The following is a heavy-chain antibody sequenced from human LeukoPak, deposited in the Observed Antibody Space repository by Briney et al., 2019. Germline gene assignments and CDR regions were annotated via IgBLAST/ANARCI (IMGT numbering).Heavy chain of an antibody. CDR1: GYTFTSYY. CDR3: ARGGWFGEFPPDAFDI. V-gene: IGHV1-46*01. Sequence: ASVKVSCKASGYTFTSYYMHWVRQAPGQGLEWMGIINPSGGSTSYAQKFQGRVTMTRDTSTSTVYMELSSLRSEDTAVYYCARGGWFGEFPPDAFDIWGQGTMVTVSS. D-gene: IGHD3-10*01. CDR2: INPSGGST. J-gene: IGHJ3*02.